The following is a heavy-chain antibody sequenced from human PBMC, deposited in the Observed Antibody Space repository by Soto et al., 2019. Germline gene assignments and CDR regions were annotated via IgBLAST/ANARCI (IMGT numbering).Heavy chain of an antibody. J-gene: IGHJ3*02. V-gene: IGHV4-59*11. D-gene: IGHD2-15*01. CDR1: GASISDHY. CDR3: ARWGGAALQAFDI. Sequence: SETLSLTCTVSGASISDHYWNWIRQPPGKELEWIGFIYYTGSNKYNPSLKSRVSMSVDTSTNQFSLKLTSVTAADMAVYYCARWGGAALQAFDIWGQGTMVTVSS. CDR2: IYYTGSN.